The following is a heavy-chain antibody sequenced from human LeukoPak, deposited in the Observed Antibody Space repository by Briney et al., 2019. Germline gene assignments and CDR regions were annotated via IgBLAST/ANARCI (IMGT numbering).Heavy chain of an antibody. V-gene: IGHV1-2*02. J-gene: IGHJ3*02. CDR3: ARWLMRATTRDAFDI. CDR2: INPDNGGT. CDR1: GYTFTNYD. Sequence: ASVKVSCKASGYTFTNYDIHWVRQAPGQGLQWMAWINPDNGGTNYAQKFQGGVTLTTDTSISTAYMELSGLRSDDTAVYYCARWLMRATTRDAFDIWGQGTMVTVSS. D-gene: IGHD1-26*01.